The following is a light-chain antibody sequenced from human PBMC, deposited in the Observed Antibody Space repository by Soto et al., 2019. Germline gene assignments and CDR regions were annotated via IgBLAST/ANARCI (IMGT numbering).Light chain of an antibody. CDR2: DVS. V-gene: IGLV2-14*01. CDR3: NSYTSSSTYV. Sequence: QSVLTEPACVSGSPGQSVTISRNGTTIDVVRYNYVSWYQQHPGKAPKLIIYDVSNRPSGVSNRFSGSKSGNTASLTISGLQAEDEADYYCNSYTSSSTYVFGTGTKVTVL. CDR1: TIDVVRYNY. J-gene: IGLJ1*01.